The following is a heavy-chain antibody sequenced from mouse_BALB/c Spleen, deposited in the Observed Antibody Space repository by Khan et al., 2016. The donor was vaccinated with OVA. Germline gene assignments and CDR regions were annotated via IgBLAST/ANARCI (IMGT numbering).Heavy chain of an antibody. CDR3: TRGGYGIPFAY. D-gene: IGHD1-1*01. CDR1: GYTFTSYY. CDR2: INPSNGGT. J-gene: IGHJ3*01. V-gene: IGHV1S81*02. Sequence: QVQLKESGAELVKPGASVKLSCKASGYTFTSYYMYWVKQRPGQGLEWIGEINPSNGGTNVNEKFKNMATLTVDKSSSTAYMELSSLTSEDSAVYYCTRGGYGIPFAYWGQGTLVTVSA.